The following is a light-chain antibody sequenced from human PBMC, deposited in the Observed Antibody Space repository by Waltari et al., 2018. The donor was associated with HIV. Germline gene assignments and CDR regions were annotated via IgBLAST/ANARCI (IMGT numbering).Light chain of an antibody. V-gene: IGKV1-39*01. Sequence: DIQMTQSPSSLSAFVGDRVTITCRASQSILTYLNWYQQKPGKAPKLLICAASSLQSGVPSRFSGSGSGTDFTLTINNLQPEDFATYFCQQSHSNPRSFGQGNKLQIK. CDR1: QSILTY. CDR3: QQSHSNPRS. CDR2: AAS. J-gene: IGKJ2*03.